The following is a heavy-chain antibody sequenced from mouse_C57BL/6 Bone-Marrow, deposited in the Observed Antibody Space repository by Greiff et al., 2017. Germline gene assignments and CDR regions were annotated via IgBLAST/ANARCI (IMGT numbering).Heavy chain of an antibody. V-gene: IGHV1-55*01. CDR3: ARPYYSNYWYFDV. D-gene: IGHD2-5*01. Sequence: QVQLQQPGAELVKPGASVKLSCTASGYTFTSYWITWVKQRPGTGLEWIGDIYPGSGSTNYNEKFKSKATLTVYTSSSTGYMQLSSLTSEDSAVYYCARPYYSNYWYFDVWGTGTTVTVSS. CDR1: GYTFTSYW. J-gene: IGHJ1*03. CDR2: IYPGSGST.